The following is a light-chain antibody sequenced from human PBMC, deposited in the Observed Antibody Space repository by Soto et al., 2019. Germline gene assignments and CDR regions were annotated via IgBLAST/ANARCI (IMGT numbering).Light chain of an antibody. J-gene: IGLJ3*02. Sequence: QSALTQPASVSGSPGQSFTIPCTGSSSDVGAYHSVSWYQQHPGKAPKLIIFDVSNRPSGVSNRFSGSKSGNTASLTISGLQAGDEADYYCSSFTDTGTVMFGGGTKLTVL. CDR2: DVS. CDR3: SSFTDTGTVM. CDR1: SSDVGAYHS. V-gene: IGLV2-14*03.